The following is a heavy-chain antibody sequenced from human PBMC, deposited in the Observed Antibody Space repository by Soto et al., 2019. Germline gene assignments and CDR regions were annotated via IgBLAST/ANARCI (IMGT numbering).Heavy chain of an antibody. J-gene: IGHJ6*02. CDR2: IYSGGST. CDR1: GFTVSSNY. Sequence: GGSLRLSCAASGFTVSSNYMSWVRQAPGKGLEWVSVIYSGGSTYYADSVKGRFTISRDNSKNTLYLQMNSLRAEDTAVYYCARVTRKKWSGWYGMDVWGQGTTVTVSS. V-gene: IGHV3-53*01. CDR3: ARVTRKKWSGWYGMDV. D-gene: IGHD2-8*01.